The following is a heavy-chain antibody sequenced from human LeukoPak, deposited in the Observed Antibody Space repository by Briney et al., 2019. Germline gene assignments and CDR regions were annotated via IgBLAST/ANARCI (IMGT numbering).Heavy chain of an antibody. J-gene: IGHJ4*02. Sequence: SGGSLRLSCAASGFTVSSNYMSWVRQAPGKGLEWVSVIYSGGSTYYTDSVKGRFTISRANSKNTLYLQMNSLRAEDTAVYYCASGGDYYDSSGKGDYWGQGTLVTVSS. CDR2: IYSGGST. CDR3: ASGGDYYDSSGKGDY. D-gene: IGHD3-22*01. CDR1: GFTVSSNY. V-gene: IGHV3-53*01.